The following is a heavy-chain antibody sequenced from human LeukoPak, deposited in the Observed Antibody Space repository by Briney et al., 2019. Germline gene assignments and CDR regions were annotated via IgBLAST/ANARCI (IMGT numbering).Heavy chain of an antibody. V-gene: IGHV3-23*01. Sequence: PGGSLRLSFAASGFTFSSYAMSWVRQAPGKGLEWVSAISDRGGDTYYAYSVKGRFTISRDNSKNTLYLQMNSLRAEDTAVYYCAKGSSPLGHFDYWGQGTLVTVSS. CDR1: GFTFSSYA. CDR3: AKGSSPLGHFDY. CDR2: ISDRGGDT. J-gene: IGHJ4*02. D-gene: IGHD6-13*01.